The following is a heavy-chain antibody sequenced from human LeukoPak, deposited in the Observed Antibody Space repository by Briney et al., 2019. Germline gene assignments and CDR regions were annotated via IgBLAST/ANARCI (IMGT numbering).Heavy chain of an antibody. J-gene: IGHJ4*02. CDR2: ISGSGDKK. CDR3: VKPPAGIAAADY. D-gene: IGHD6-13*01. CDR1: GFTFSSYG. V-gene: IGHV3-23*01. Sequence: GGSLRLSCAASGFTFSSYGMSWVRQAPGKGLEWVSGISGSGDKKYYADSVKGRFTISRDNPKNTLYLQMSSLRAEDTAVYYCVKPPAGIAAADYWGQGTLVTVSS.